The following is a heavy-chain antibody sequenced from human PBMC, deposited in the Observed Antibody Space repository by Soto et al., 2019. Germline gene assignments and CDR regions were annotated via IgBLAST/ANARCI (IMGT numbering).Heavy chain of an antibody. Sequence: GGSLRLSCAASGFTLSIYSMSWVRQAPGKGLEWVSSIDFRRGSTYYADSVKGRFTISRDNTKNSVFLQLNSLRAEDTAVYYCAYQEVDPPPYYFAFWGQGTLVTVSS. CDR3: AYQEVDPPPYYFAF. D-gene: IGHD2-15*01. CDR1: GFTLSIYS. CDR2: IDFRRGST. J-gene: IGHJ4*02. V-gene: IGHV3-21*01.